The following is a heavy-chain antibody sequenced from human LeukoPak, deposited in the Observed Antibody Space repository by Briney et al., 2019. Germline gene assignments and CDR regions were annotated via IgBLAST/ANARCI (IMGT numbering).Heavy chain of an antibody. CDR2: ISDTGSNV. CDR3: AKEGRSSTPGY. J-gene: IGHJ4*02. CDR1: GFTFSNYN. V-gene: IGHV3-21*01. D-gene: IGHD6-6*01. Sequence: GGSLRLSCAASGFTFSNYNMDWVGQAPGKGLEWVSSISDTGSNVYHADSVKGRFTISRDNAKNSLFLQMNSLRAEDTAVYYCAKEGRSSTPGYWGQGTLVTVSS.